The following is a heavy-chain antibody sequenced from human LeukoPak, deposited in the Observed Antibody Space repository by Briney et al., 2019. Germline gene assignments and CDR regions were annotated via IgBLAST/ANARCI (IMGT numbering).Heavy chain of an antibody. Sequence: GGSLRLSCAASGFTFSTYAMSWVRQAPGKGLEWVAVISYDGSNKYYADSVKGRFTISRDNSKNTLYLQMNSLRAEDTAVYYCAKDHHCSGGSCYSHYYYYYMDVWGKGTTVTISS. CDR1: GFTFSTYA. D-gene: IGHD2-15*01. J-gene: IGHJ6*03. CDR2: ISYDGSNK. V-gene: IGHV3-30*18. CDR3: AKDHHCSGGSCYSHYYYYYMDV.